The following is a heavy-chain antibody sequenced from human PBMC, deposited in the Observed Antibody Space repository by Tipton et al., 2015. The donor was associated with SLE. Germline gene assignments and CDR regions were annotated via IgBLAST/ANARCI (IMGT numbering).Heavy chain of an antibody. CDR1: GFAFEDYA. CDR2: IRWQNGAT. J-gene: IGHJ2*01. D-gene: IGHD4-17*01. Sequence: RSLRLSCVASGFAFEDYAMHWVRLVPGKGLEWVSGIRWQNGATGYADSVRGRFAISRDNAKNSLFLQMRSLRPEDTAFYFCVKDMGNDYGFRYFTLWGRGTLVTVSS. V-gene: IGHV3-9*01. CDR3: VKDMGNDYGFRYFTL.